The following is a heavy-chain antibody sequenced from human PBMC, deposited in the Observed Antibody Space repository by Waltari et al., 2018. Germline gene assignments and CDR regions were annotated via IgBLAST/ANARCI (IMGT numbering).Heavy chain of an antibody. D-gene: IGHD6-13*01. V-gene: IGHV1-24*01. CDR1: GYTLTELS. Sequence: QVQLVQSGAEVKKPGASVKVSCKVSGYTLTELSMHWVRQAPGKGLEWMGGFDPEDGETIYAQKFQGRVTMTEDTSTDTAYMELSSLRSEDTAVYYCATPFFPGIAAAATWGYYFDYWGQGTLVTVSS. J-gene: IGHJ4*02. CDR3: ATPFFPGIAAAATWGYYFDY. CDR2: FDPEDGET.